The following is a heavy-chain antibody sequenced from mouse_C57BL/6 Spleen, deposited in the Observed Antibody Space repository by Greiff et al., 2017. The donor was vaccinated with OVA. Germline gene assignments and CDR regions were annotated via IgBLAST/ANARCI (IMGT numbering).Heavy chain of an antibody. D-gene: IGHD1-1*01. Sequence: QVQLQQPGAELVKPGASVKMSCKASGYTFTSYWITWVKQRPGQGLEWIGDIYPGSGSTNYNEKFKSKATLTVDTSSSTAYMQLSSLTSEDPAVYYCAREGDYNEDYFDYWGQGTTLTVSS. J-gene: IGHJ2*01. CDR1: GYTFTSYW. CDR2: IYPGSGST. CDR3: AREGDYNEDYFDY. V-gene: IGHV1-55*01.